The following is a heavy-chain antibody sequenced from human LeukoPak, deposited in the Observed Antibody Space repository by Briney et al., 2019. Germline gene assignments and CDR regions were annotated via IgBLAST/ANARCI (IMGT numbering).Heavy chain of an antibody. CDR3: AKDLKRGIRRYYDISGEWFDP. Sequence: GGSLRLSCAASGFTFSSDAMSWVRQAPGKGLEWVSAISGSGGSTYYADSVKGRFTISRDNSKNTLYLQMNSLRAEDTAVYYCAKDLKRGIRRYYDISGEWFDPWGQGTLVTVAS. J-gene: IGHJ5*02. V-gene: IGHV3-23*01. D-gene: IGHD3-22*01. CDR1: GFTFSSDA. CDR2: ISGSGGST.